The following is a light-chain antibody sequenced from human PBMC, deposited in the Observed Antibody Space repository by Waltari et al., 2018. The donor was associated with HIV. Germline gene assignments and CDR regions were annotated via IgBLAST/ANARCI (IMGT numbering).Light chain of an antibody. V-gene: IGLV2-23*02. J-gene: IGLJ2*01. CDR1: SSDVGNYNL. Sequence: QSALTQPASVSGSPGQSITISCTGTSSDVGNYNLVSWYQHHPGKVPKLMIYEVNKRPSGVSNRFSGSKSGNTASLTISGLQAEDEADYYCCSYADTYFVVFGGRTTLTVL. CDR2: EVN. CDR3: CSYADTYFVV.